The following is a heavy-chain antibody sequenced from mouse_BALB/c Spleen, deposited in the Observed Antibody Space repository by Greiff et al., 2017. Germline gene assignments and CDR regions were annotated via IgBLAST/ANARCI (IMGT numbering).Heavy chain of an antibody. J-gene: IGHJ2*01. CDR2: ISSGGSYT. Sequence: EVKLMESGGGLVKPGGSLKLSCAASGFTFSSYAMSWVRQSPEKRLEWVAEISSGGSYTYYPDTVTGLFTISRDNAKNTLYLEMSSLRSEDTAMYYCATVLRNYFDYWGQGTTLTVSS. V-gene: IGHV5-9-4*01. CDR3: ATVLRNYFDY. D-gene: IGHD1-1*01. CDR1: GFTFSSYA.